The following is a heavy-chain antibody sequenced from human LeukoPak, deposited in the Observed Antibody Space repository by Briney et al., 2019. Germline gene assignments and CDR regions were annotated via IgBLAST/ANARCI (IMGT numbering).Heavy chain of an antibody. CDR2: IIPIFGTA. CDR1: GGTFSSYA. D-gene: IGHD1-26*01. CDR3: ARDRPEEWELFTGGLRLDY. V-gene: IGHV1-69*05. Sequence: GSPVKVSCKASGGTFSSYAISWVRQAPGQGLEWMGRIIPIFGTANYAQKFQGRVTITTDESTSTAYMELSSLRSEDTVVYYCARDRPEEWELFTGGLRLDYWGQGTLVTVSS. J-gene: IGHJ4*02.